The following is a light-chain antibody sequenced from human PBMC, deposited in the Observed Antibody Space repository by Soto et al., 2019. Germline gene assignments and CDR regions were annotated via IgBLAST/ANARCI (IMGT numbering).Light chain of an antibody. CDR2: DAS. Sequence: DIQMTQSPSSLSASVGDRVTITCQASQDISNYLNWYQQKPGKAPKLLIYDASNSETGVPSRFSGSGSGTDFTFTISSLQPEDIATYYCQQYDNHRWTFGQGTKVEIK. CDR1: QDISNY. CDR3: QQYDNHRWT. V-gene: IGKV1-33*01. J-gene: IGKJ1*01.